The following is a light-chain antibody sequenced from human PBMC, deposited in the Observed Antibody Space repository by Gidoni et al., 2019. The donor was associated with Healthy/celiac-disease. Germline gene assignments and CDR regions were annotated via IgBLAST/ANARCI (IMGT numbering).Light chain of an antibody. CDR1: SSNIGAGYD. J-gene: IGLJ3*02. CDR3: QSYDSSLGRV. V-gene: IGLV1-40*01. Sequence: QSVLTQPPSVSGAPGQRVTISCTGSSSNIGAGYDVHWYQQLPGTAPKLLIYGNSNRPSGVPDRFSGSKSGTAASLAITGLQAEDEADYDCQSYDSSLGRVFGGGTKLTVL. CDR2: GNS.